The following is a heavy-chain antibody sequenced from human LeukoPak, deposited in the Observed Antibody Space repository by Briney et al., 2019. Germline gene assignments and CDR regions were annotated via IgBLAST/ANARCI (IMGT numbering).Heavy chain of an antibody. D-gene: IGHD2-15*01. J-gene: IGHJ5*02. Sequence: SETLSLTCAVSGYSISSGYYWGWIRQPPGKGLEGIGSIYHSGNTHYNPSLKRRVAISVDTSKNQFSLKLSSVTAADTAVYYCARVVVAAWSWFDPWGQGTLVTVSS. CDR2: IYHSGNT. V-gene: IGHV4-38-2*01. CDR1: GYSISSGYY. CDR3: ARVVVAAWSWFDP.